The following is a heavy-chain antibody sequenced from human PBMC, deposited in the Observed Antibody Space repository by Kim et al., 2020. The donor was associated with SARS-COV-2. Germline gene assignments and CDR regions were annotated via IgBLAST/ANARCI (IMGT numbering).Heavy chain of an antibody. CDR2: IYYSGST. V-gene: IGHV4-39*01. CDR3: ARQEGDYLIGSYGTLDY. CDR1: LGSISSGSYY. Sequence: SETLSLTCTVSLGSISSGSYYWGWIRQPPGKGLEWIGSIYYSGSTYYNPSLKSRVTISVDTSKNQFSLKLSSVTAADTAVYYCARQEGDYLIGSYGTLDYWGQGTLVTVSS. J-gene: IGHJ4*02. D-gene: IGHD3-10*01.